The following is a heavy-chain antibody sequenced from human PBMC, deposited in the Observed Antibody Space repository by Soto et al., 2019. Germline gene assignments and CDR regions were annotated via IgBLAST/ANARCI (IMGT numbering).Heavy chain of an antibody. CDR1: GYTFTVYY. Sequence: AASVKVSCKASGYTFTVYYMHWVRQAPGQGLEWMGWINPNSGGTNYAQKFQGWVTMTRDTPISTAYMELRSLRSDDTAVYYCAKVIRSGCNSLDYWGQGTLVTVSS. CDR2: INPNSGGT. V-gene: IGHV1-2*04. J-gene: IGHJ4*02. CDR3: AKVIRSGCNSLDY. D-gene: IGHD6-19*01.